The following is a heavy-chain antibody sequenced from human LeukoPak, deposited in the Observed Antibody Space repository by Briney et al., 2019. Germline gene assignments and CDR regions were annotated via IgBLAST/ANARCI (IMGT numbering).Heavy chain of an antibody. CDR3: ARGRRNRWLQFNYFDY. CDR1: GYTLTELS. Sequence: ASVKVSCKVSGYTLTELSMHWVRQAPGKGLEWMGGFDPEDGETIYAQKFQGRVTMTEDTSTDTAYMELSSLRSEDTAVYYCARGRRNRWLQFNYFDYWGQGTLVTVSS. V-gene: IGHV1-24*01. D-gene: IGHD5-24*01. J-gene: IGHJ4*02. CDR2: FDPEDGET.